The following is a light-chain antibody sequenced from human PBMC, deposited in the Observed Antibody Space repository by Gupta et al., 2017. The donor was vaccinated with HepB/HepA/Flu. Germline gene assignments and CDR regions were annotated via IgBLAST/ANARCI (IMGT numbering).Light chain of an antibody. CDR3: NSRDSSGNHRVV. Sequence: SSELTQDPAVSVALGQTVRITCQGDSLRSYYASWYQQKPGQAPVLVIYGKNNRHSGIPDRFSGSSSGNTATLTITGAQAEDEADYYCNSRDSSGNHRVVFGGGNKLTVL. CDR1: SLRSYY. J-gene: IGLJ2*01. V-gene: IGLV3-19*01. CDR2: GKN.